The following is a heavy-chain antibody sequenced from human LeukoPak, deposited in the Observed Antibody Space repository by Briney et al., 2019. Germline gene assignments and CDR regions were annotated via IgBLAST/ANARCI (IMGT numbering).Heavy chain of an antibody. CDR1: GFTFSDYA. CDR2: ISGGSSGST. CDR3: ARDLKQWLSPPYYFDY. J-gene: IGHJ4*02. V-gene: IGHV3-23*01. D-gene: IGHD6-19*01. Sequence: PGGSLRLSCAASGFTFSDYAMSWVRQAPGKGLEWLSVISGGSSGSTYYADSVTGRFTVSRDNSKNTVDLQMNSLRAEDTAVYYCARDLKQWLSPPYYFDYWGQGTLVTVSS.